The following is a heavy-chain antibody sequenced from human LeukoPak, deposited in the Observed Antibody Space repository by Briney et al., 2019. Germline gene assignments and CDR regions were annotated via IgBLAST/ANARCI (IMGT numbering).Heavy chain of an antibody. J-gene: IGHJ5*02. Sequence: SETLSLTCTVSGGSISSSSYYWGWIRQPPGKGLEWIGRIYYSGSTYYNPSLKSRVTISVDTSKNQFSLKLSSVTAADTAVYYCARQPAPDRVPSSVVVPGFDPWGQGTLVTVSS. CDR3: ARQPAPDRVPSSVVVPGFDP. V-gene: IGHV4-39*01. CDR1: GGSISSSSYY. D-gene: IGHD2-2*01. CDR2: IYYSGST.